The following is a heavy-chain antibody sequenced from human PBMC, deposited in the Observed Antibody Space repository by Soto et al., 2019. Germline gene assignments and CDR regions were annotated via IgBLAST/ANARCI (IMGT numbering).Heavy chain of an antibody. V-gene: IGHV3-48*02. J-gene: IGHJ3*02. Sequence: EVQVVESGGGLVQPGGSLRLSCAASGFTFSRYSMNWVRQAPGKGLEWVSYISSSSGIIYYADSVKGRFTISRDNAKNSLYLQMNSLRDEDAAVYFCARAFPLASGYDVAAFDIWGQGTMVTVSP. CDR3: ARAFPLASGYDVAAFDI. CDR2: ISSSSGII. CDR1: GFTFSRYS. D-gene: IGHD3-22*01.